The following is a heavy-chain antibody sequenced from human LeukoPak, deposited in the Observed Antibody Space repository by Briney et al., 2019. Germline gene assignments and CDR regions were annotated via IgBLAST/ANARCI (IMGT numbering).Heavy chain of an antibody. CDR2: ISSGSTYK. D-gene: IGHD6-19*01. J-gene: IGHJ4*02. CDR3: ATTPVAVDY. Sequence: GGSLRLSCAASGFTFNIYTMNWVRQAPEKGLEWVSSISSGSTYKYYADSVKGRFTISRDNAKNSLYLQMNSLRAEDTALYYCATTPVAVDYWGQGTLVTVSS. CDR1: GFTFNIYT. V-gene: IGHV3-21*01.